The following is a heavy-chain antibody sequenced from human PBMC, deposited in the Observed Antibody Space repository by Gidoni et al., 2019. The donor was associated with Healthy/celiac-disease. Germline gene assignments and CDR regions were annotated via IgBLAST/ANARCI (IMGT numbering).Heavy chain of an antibody. CDR2: IYYSGST. CDR1: GGSISSSSYY. J-gene: IGHJ5*02. V-gene: IGHV4-39*01. D-gene: IGHD6-19*01. Sequence: QLQLQESGPGLVKPSETLSLTCTVSGGSISSSSYYWGWIRQPPGKGLEWIGSIYYSGSTYYNPSLKSRVTISVDTSKNQFSLKLSSVTAADTAVYYCASGPPVAVERTITWFDPWGQGTLVTVSS. CDR3: ASGPPVAVERTITWFDP.